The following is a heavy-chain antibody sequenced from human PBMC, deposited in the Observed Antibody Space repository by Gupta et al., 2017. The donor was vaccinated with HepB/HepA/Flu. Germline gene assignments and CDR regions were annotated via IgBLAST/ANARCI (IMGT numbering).Heavy chain of an antibody. Sequence: QVQLLESVRGVVQPGRYLRRSFAAAGFTFSSYGMHWVRQAPGKGLGWVAVIWYDGSNKYYADSVKCRFTISRDNSKNTLYLQMNSLRAEDTAVYYCARDLDGYSYGFYYWGQGTLVTVSS. D-gene: IGHD5-18*01. CDR2: IWYDGSNK. CDR3: ARDLDGYSYGFYY. J-gene: IGHJ4*02. V-gene: IGHV3-33*01. CDR1: GFTFSSYG.